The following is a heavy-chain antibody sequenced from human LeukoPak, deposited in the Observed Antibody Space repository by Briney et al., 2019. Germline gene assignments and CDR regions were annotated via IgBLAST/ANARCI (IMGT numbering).Heavy chain of an antibody. J-gene: IGHJ4*02. CDR3: ARDPGLRVVDGDCFDY. D-gene: IGHD2-8*02. Sequence: GGSLRLSCAASGFTFSSFAMNWVRQAPGKGLEWVSSISGSSDYRYYADAVRGRFTISRDNADNSLYLQMDSLRGEDTAVYYCARDPGLRVVDGDCFDYWGQGILVTVSP. CDR1: GFTFSSFA. CDR2: ISGSSDYR. V-gene: IGHV3-21*01.